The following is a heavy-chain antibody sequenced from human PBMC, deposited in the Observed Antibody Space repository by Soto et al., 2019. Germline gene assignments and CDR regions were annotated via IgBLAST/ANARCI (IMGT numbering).Heavy chain of an antibody. Sequence: SETLSLTCTVSGGSISSYYWSWIRQPPGKGLEWIGYIYYSGSTNYNPSLKSRVTISVDTSKNQFSLKLSSVTAADTAVYYCARIDEPNYYYGSGSIYYFDYWGQGTLVTVSS. V-gene: IGHV4-59*01. CDR3: ARIDEPNYYYGSGSIYYFDY. D-gene: IGHD3-10*01. CDR1: GGSISSYY. J-gene: IGHJ4*02. CDR2: IYYSGST.